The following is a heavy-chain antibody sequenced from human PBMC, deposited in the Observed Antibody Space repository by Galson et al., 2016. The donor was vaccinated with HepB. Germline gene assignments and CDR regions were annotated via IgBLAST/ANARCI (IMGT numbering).Heavy chain of an antibody. CDR3: ARDRGYYDSSGYNY. D-gene: IGHD3-22*01. V-gene: IGHV1-46*01. J-gene: IGHJ4*02. Sequence: SVKVSCKASGYTFTSYYMHWVRQAPGQGLEWMGIINPSGGSPSYAQKFQGRVTMTRDTSTSTGYMELSNLRSEDTAVYYRARDRGYYDSSGYNYWGQGTLVTVSS. CDR1: GYTFTSYY. CDR2: INPSGGSP.